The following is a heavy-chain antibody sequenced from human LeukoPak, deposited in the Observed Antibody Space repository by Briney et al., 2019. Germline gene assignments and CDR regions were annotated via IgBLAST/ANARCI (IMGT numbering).Heavy chain of an antibody. D-gene: IGHD6-13*01. V-gene: IGHV1-18*01. CDR3: AKNGSSYCDN. Sequence: GASVKVSCKASGYTFTNYGISWARQAPGQGLEWMGWISVYNGYTEYAQKLQGRVTMTTDTSTSTAYMELRSLRSDDTAVYYCAKNGSSYCDNWGQGTLVTVSS. CDR2: ISVYNGYT. CDR1: GYTFTNYG. J-gene: IGHJ4*02.